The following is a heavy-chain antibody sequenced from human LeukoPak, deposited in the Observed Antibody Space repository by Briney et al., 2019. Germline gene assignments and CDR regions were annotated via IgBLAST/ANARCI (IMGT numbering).Heavy chain of an antibody. D-gene: IGHD2-15*01. V-gene: IGHV3-30*02. J-gene: IGHJ3*02. CDR1: GFTFSSYG. Sequence: GGSLRLSCAASGFTFSSYGMHWVRQAPGKGLEWVAVIWYDGGNKYYADSVKGRFTISRDNSKNTLYLQVNSLRAEDTAMYYCAKDRYCSGGSCYYDAFDIWGQGTMVTVSS. CDR3: AKDRYCSGGSCYYDAFDI. CDR2: IWYDGGNK.